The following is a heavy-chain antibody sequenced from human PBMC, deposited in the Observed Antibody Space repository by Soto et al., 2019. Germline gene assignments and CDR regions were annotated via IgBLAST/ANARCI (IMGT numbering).Heavy chain of an antibody. J-gene: IGHJ4*02. CDR2: IKQDGSEK. CDR3: ARTRFAANPWDY. D-gene: IGHD3-10*02. CDR1: GFTFSSYW. Sequence: GSLSLSCAASGFTFSSYWMSWVRQAPGKGLEWVANIKQDGSEKYYVDSVKGRFTISRDNAKNSLYLQMNSLRAEDTAVYFCARTRFAANPWDYWGQGTPVTVSS. V-gene: IGHV3-7*01.